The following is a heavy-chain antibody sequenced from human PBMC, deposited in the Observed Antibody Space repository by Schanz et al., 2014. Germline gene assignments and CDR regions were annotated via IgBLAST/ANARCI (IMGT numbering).Heavy chain of an antibody. CDR2: IYSGIGA. CDR3: ARDTSYGMDV. CDR1: GFTFSTYA. V-gene: IGHV3-66*01. J-gene: IGHJ6*02. Sequence: EVQLLDSGGGLVQPGGSLRLSCAASGFTFSTYAMSWVRQAPGKGLEWVSVIYSGIGAYYADSVKDRFTVSRDNSKNTVYLQMNRLRAEDTAVYYCARDTSYGMDVWGQGTTVTVSS.